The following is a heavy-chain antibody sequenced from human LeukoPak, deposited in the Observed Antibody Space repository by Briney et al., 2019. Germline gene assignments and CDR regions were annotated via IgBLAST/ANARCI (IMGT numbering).Heavy chain of an antibody. Sequence: ASVKVSCKASGYTFTGYYMHWVRQAPGQGLGWMGWINPNSGGTNYAQEFQGWVTMTRDTSISTAYMELSRLRSDDTAVYYCARASPVDCSSTSCYGWFDPWGQGTLVTVSS. CDR3: ARASPVDCSSTSCYGWFDP. CDR1: GYTFTGYY. D-gene: IGHD2-2*01. V-gene: IGHV1-2*04. J-gene: IGHJ5*02. CDR2: INPNSGGT.